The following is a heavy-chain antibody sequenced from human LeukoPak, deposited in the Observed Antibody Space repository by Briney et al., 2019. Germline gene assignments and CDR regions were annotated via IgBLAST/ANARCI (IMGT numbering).Heavy chain of an antibody. V-gene: IGHV3-30*02. CDR1: GFTFSSYG. Sequence: GGSLRLSCAASGFTFSSYGMHWVRQAPGKGLEWVTFIRYDGNNKYYADSVKGRFTISRDGSKNTLFLQMNSLRAEDTAVYYCAREGPIFGVVLVYYYYMDVWGKGTTVTVSS. D-gene: IGHD3-3*01. J-gene: IGHJ6*03. CDR3: AREGPIFGVVLVYYYYMDV. CDR2: IRYDGNNK.